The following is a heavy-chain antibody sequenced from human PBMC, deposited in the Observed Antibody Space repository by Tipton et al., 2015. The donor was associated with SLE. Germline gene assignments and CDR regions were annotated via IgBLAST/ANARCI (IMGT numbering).Heavy chain of an antibody. Sequence: SLRLSCAASGFTFSSYAMHWVRQAPGKGLEYVSAISSNGGSTYYANSVKGRFTISRDNSKNTLYLQMGSLRAEDMAVCYCARVSVAGSYYYYYGMDVWGQGTTVTVSS. D-gene: IGHD6-19*01. CDR1: GFTFSSYA. CDR2: ISSNGGST. V-gene: IGHV3-64*01. J-gene: IGHJ6*02. CDR3: ARVSVAGSYYYYYGMDV.